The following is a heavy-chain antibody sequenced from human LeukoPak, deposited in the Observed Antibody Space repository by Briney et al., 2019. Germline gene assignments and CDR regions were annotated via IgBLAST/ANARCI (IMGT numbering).Heavy chain of an antibody. CDR1: GFTFDDYA. V-gene: IGHV3-9*01. CDR2: ISWSSGSI. J-gene: IGHJ4*02. CDR3: AKDISGGDYYDSSGYDY. D-gene: IGHD3-22*01. Sequence: PGRSLRLSCAASGFTFDDYAMHWVRQAPGKGLEWVSGISWSSGSIGYADSVKGRFTISRDNAKNSLYLQMNSLRAEDTALYYCAKDISGGDYYDSSGYDYWGQGTLVTVSS.